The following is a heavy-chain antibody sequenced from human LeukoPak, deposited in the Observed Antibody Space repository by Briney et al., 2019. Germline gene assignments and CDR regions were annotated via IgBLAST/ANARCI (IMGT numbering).Heavy chain of an antibody. CDR1: GYSLSSGYY. CDR3: ARPVRFGESNWFDR. D-gene: IGHD3-10*01. V-gene: IGHV4-38-2*01. J-gene: IGHJ5*02. CDR2: IYHSGRT. Sequence: PSETLSLTCAVSGYSLSSGYYWGWIRQPPGKGLEWIGSIYHSGRTFYNPSLKSRVTIQVDTPKHSFSLQLISVTAADTAVYYCARPVRFGESNWFDRWGQGTLVTVSS.